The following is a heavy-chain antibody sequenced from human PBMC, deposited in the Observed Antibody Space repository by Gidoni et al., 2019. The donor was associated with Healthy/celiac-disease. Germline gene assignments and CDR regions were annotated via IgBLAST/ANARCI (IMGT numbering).Heavy chain of an antibody. J-gene: IGHJ4*02. CDR3: AKPYWGIAAADY. V-gene: IGHV3-30*18. Sequence: QVQLVESGGGVVQPGRSLRLACEASGFTFSSYGMHWVRQAPGKGLEWVAVISYDGSNKYYADSVKGRFTISRDNSKNTLYLQMNSLRAEDTAVYYCAKPYWGIAAADYWGQGTLVTVSS. D-gene: IGHD6-13*01. CDR1: GFTFSSYG. CDR2: ISYDGSNK.